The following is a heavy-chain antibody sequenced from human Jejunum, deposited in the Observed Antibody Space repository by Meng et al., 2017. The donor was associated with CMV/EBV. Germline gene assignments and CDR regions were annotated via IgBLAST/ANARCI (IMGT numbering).Heavy chain of an antibody. CDR1: GFTFSRNW. J-gene: IGHJ4*02. V-gene: IGHV3-74*01. CDR2: INSDGSDT. Sequence: EVPLGGAGGGLVQPGGSLGLSLAASGFTFSRNWMHWVRQAPGKGLVWVSHINSDGSDTNYADSVKGRFTISRDNAKNTLYLQMNSLRDEDTAVYYCARVEQEMCWGQGTLVTVSS. D-gene: IGHD1/OR15-1a*01. CDR3: ARVEQEMC.